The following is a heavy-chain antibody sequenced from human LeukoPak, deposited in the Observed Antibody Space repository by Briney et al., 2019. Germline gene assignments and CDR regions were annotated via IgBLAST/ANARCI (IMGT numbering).Heavy chain of an antibody. CDR2: ISSSSSYI. CDR3: ARSRIAAAGNWFDP. CDR1: GFTFSSYS. V-gene: IGHV3-21*01. J-gene: IGHJ5*02. D-gene: IGHD6-13*01. Sequence: GGSLRLSCAASGFTFSSYSMNWVRQAPGKGLEWVSSISSSSSYIYYADSVKGRLTISRDNAKNSLYLQMNSLRAEDTAVYYCARSRIAAAGNWFDPWGQGTLVTVSS.